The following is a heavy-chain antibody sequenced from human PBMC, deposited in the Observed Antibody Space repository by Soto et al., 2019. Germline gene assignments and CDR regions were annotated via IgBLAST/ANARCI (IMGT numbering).Heavy chain of an antibody. D-gene: IGHD3-10*01. J-gene: IGHJ4*02. Sequence: QVQLVESGGGVVQPGTSLRLSCAGSGFTFSSYGMDWVRQAPGKGLEWVAVISYDGSNKYYADSVKGRFTISRDNSKNTLYLQMSSLRADDTAVXYCAQHRMGAGVRGYFDYWGQGTLVTVSS. CDR3: AQHRMGAGVRGYFDY. V-gene: IGHV3-30*18. CDR1: GFTFSSYG. CDR2: ISYDGSNK.